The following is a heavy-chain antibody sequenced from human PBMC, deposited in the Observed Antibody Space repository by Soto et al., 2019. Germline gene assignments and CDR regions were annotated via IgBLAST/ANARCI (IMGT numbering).Heavy chain of an antibody. J-gene: IGHJ6*03. CDR2: MNPHSGNT. Sequence: QVQLVHSGAAVKKPGASVKVSCKASGYTFTSYDINWVRQATGQGLEWMGWMNPHSGNTGYAQKFQGRVTMTRNTSISTADMELSSLRSEDTAVYYCARAFGRRITIFVVVIEYDYYYYMAVWGKGTTVTVSS. V-gene: IGHV1-8*01. CDR1: GYTFTSYD. D-gene: IGHD3-3*01. CDR3: ARAFGRRITIFVVVIEYDYYYYMAV.